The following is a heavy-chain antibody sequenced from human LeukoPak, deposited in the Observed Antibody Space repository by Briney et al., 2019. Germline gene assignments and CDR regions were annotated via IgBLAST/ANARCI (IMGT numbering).Heavy chain of an antibody. CDR3: ACGIAAAGWLYFDY. Sequence: SETLSLTCTVSGGSITSYYWSWLRQPAGKGLEWIGRIYSSGTTNYNPFLKSRVTMSIDTSKTQFSLKLSSVTAADTAVYFCACGIAAAGWLYFDYWGQGSLVTVSS. CDR1: GGSITSYY. V-gene: IGHV4-4*07. D-gene: IGHD6-13*01. CDR2: IYSSGTT. J-gene: IGHJ4*02.